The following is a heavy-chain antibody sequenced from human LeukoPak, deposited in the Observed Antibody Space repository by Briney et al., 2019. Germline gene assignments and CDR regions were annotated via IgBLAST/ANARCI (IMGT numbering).Heavy chain of an antibody. V-gene: IGHV3-74*01. CDR3: ARGYNDFWSGYIDY. Sequence: PGGSLRLSCAASGFTFSNYWMHWVRQAPGKGLLWVSRINSDGSSTSYADSVKGRFTISRDSAKNTLYLQMNSLRVEDTAVYYCARGYNDFWSGYIDYWGQGTLVTVSS. CDR2: INSDGSST. J-gene: IGHJ4*02. D-gene: IGHD3-3*01. CDR1: GFTFSNYW.